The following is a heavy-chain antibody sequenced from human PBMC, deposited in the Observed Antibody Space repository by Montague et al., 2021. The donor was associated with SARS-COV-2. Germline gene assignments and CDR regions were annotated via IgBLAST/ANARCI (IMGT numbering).Heavy chain of an antibody. Sequence: SETLSLTCAVYGGSFSGYYWSWIRQPPGKGLEWIGEINHSGSTNYNPSLKSRVTISVDTSKNQFSLKLSSVTAADTAVYYCARGREIQLWFNYYYYMDVWGKGTTVTVSS. J-gene: IGHJ6*03. D-gene: IGHD5-18*01. CDR1: GGSFSGYY. CDR3: ARGREIQLWFNYYYYMDV. V-gene: IGHV4-34*01. CDR2: INHSGST.